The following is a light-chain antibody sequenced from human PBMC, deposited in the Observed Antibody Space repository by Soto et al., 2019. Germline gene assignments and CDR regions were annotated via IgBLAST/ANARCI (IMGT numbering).Light chain of an antibody. CDR2: DAP. V-gene: IGKV1-16*01. CDR3: QQYNSYSGT. CDR1: QGISNY. J-gene: IGKJ4*01. Sequence: IQMNQSPTSLSASVGDRVTITCRASQGISNYLAWFQQKPGKAPKLLMYDAPSLQSGVPSRFSGSGSGTEFTLTISSLQPDDVATYYCQQYNSYSGTVGRGTKVDI.